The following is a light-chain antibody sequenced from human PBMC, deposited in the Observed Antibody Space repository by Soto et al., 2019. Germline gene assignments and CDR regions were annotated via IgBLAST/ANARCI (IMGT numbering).Light chain of an antibody. Sequence: QSVLTQPPSVSGAPGQRVTVSCTGSSSNIGAGYVVHWYQQLPGKAPKLLIYGNTNRPSGVPDRFSGSKSGTSASLAITGLQAEDEADYYCQSYDSSLSASYVFXGGTKVTVL. CDR1: SSNIGAGYV. CDR2: GNT. J-gene: IGLJ1*01. CDR3: QSYDSSLSASYV. V-gene: IGLV1-40*01.